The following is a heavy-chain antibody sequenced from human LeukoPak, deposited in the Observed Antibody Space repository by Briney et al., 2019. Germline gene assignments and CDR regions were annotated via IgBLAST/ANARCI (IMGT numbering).Heavy chain of an antibody. D-gene: IGHD1-1*01. J-gene: IGHJ4*02. Sequence: GGSLRLSCAASGFTFSNYEMNWVRQAPGKGLERVSYISSSGSSIYYADSVKGRFTISRDNAKNSLYLQMNSLRAEDTAIYYCATINFRPYWGQGTLVTVSS. CDR1: GFTFSNYE. V-gene: IGHV3-48*03. CDR3: ATINFRPY. CDR2: ISSSGSSI.